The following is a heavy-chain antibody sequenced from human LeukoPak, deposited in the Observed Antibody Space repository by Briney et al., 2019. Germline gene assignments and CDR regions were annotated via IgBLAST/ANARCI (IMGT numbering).Heavy chain of an antibody. CDR1: GYSINSGYY. V-gene: IGHV4-61*01. CDR2: IYYSGST. CDR3: ARGGYYYGSGSLNWFDP. D-gene: IGHD3-10*01. J-gene: IGHJ5*02. Sequence: SETLSLTCTVSGYSINSGYYWGWIRQPPGKGLEWIGYIYYSGSTNYNPSLKSRVTISVDTSKNQFSLKLSSVTAADTAVYYCARGGYYYGSGSLNWFDPWGQGTLVTVSS.